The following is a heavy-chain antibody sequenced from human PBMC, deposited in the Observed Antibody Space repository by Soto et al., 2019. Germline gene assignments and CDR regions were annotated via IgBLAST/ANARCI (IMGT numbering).Heavy chain of an antibody. J-gene: IGHJ4*02. Sequence: QVQLVQSGAEVKKPGSSVKVSCKASGGTFSSYTISWVRQAPGQGLEWMGRIIPILGIANYAQKFQGRVKITADKSKSTAYMELRSLRSEDTAVYYCARDQTPRDERSYFAYWGQGTLVTVSS. CDR2: IIPILGIA. CDR1: GGTFSSYT. CDR3: ARDQTPRDERSYFAY. V-gene: IGHV1-69*08.